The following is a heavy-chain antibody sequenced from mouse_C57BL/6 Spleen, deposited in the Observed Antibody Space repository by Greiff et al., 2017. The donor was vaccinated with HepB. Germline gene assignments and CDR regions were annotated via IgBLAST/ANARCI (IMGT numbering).Heavy chain of an antibody. Sequence: VKLQQPGAELVKPGASVKLSCKASGYTFTSYWMQWVKQRPGQGLEWIGEIDPSDSYTNYNQKFKGKATLTVDTSSSTAYMQLSSLTSEDSAVYYCALYYGSRDYWGQGTTLTVSS. J-gene: IGHJ2*01. CDR1: GYTFTSYW. CDR3: ALYYGSRDY. CDR2: IDPSDSYT. V-gene: IGHV1-50*01. D-gene: IGHD1-1*01.